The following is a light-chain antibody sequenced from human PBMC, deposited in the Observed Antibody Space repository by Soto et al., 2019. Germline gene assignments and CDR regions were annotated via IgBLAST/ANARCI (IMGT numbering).Light chain of an antibody. CDR1: QRVSSN. CDR2: DAS. V-gene: IGKV3-15*01. J-gene: IGKJ3*01. Sequence: EIVMTQSPATLSVSPGERATLSCRASQRVSSNLAWYQQKPGQAPSLLIYDASSRATGIPARFSGSGSGTDFTLTISSLQSEDFAVYYCQQYNNWPPGTFGPGTKVDIK. CDR3: QQYNNWPPGT.